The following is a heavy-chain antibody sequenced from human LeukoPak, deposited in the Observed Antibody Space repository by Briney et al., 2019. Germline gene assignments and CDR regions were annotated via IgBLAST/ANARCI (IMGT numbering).Heavy chain of an antibody. D-gene: IGHD3-22*01. Sequence: PGRSLGLSCAASGFIFSDYGMHWVRQAPGKGLEWVAVIWNDGSNTYYGDSVKGLFTISRDNSKNTVYLQMNSLRAEDTAVYYCARPWNYHDSFFDYWGQGTLVTVSS. CDR1: GFIFSDYG. J-gene: IGHJ4*02. CDR3: ARPWNYHDSFFDY. V-gene: IGHV3-33*01. CDR2: IWNDGSNT.